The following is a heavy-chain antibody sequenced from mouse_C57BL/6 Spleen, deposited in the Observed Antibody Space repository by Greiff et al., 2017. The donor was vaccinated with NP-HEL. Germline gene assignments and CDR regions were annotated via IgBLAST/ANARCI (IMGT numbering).Heavy chain of an antibody. Sequence: QVQLQQSGPGLVAPSQSLSIPCTVSGFSLTSYAISWVRQPPGKGLEWLGVIWTGGGTNYNSALKSRLSISKDNSKSQVFLKMNSLQTDDTARYYCAGTYDYDDVYAMDYWGQGTSVTVSS. CDR3: AGTYDYDDVYAMDY. CDR2: IWTGGGT. V-gene: IGHV2-9-1*01. D-gene: IGHD2-4*01. J-gene: IGHJ4*01. CDR1: GFSLTSYA.